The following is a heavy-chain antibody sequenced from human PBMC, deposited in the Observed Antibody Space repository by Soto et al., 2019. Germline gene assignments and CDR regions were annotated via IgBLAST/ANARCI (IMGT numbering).Heavy chain of an antibody. CDR1: GFTFSSYA. Sequence: QVQLVESGGGVVQPGRSLRLSCAASGFTFSSYAMHWVRQAPGKGLEWVAVISYDGSNKYYADSVKGRFTISRDNSKNTLYLQMNSLRAEDTAVYYCARAGGYYDSSGYYRRAFDYWGQGTLVTVSS. D-gene: IGHD3-22*01. CDR3: ARAGGYYDSSGYYRRAFDY. CDR2: ISYDGSNK. J-gene: IGHJ4*02. V-gene: IGHV3-30-3*01.